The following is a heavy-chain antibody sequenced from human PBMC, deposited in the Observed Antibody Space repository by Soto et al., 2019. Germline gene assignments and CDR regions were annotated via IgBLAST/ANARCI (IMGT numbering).Heavy chain of an antibody. D-gene: IGHD1-26*01. Sequence: ASVKVSCKASGYTFTGYFIHWVRQAPGQGLEWMGCINPKNGDTYYAQRFQGRVTLPRDTSVSTAHMELTRLISDDTAVYYCATSSGSYSYYGMDVCRQLNTVT. CDR1: GYTFTGYF. V-gene: IGHV1-2*02. J-gene: IGHJ6*02. CDR2: INPKNGDT. CDR3: ATSSGSYSYYGMDV.